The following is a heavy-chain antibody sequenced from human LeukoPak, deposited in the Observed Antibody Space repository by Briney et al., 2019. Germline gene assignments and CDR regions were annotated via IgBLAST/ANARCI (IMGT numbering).Heavy chain of an antibody. J-gene: IGHJ5*02. Sequence: GGSLRLSCAASGFTVSSYSMNCVRQAPGKGLEWVSSISSSSSYIYYADSVKGRFTISRDNAKDSLYLQMNSLRAEDTAVYYCARDPTSGYYDSSGYYYDDNWFDPWGQGTLVTVSS. V-gene: IGHV3-21*01. CDR2: ISSSSSYI. D-gene: IGHD3-22*01. CDR1: GFTVSSYS. CDR3: ARDPTSGYYDSSGYYYDDNWFDP.